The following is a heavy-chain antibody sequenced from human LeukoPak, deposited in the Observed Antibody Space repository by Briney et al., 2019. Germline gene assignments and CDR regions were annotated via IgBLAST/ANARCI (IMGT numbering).Heavy chain of an antibody. V-gene: IGHV3-23*01. CDR3: AHISSSWPDY. CDR2: ISGSGGST. D-gene: IGHD6-13*01. Sequence: LAGGSLRLSCAASGFTFSSYAMSWVRQAPGKGLEWVSAISGSGGSTYYADSVKGRFTISRDNSKNTLYLQVNSLRAEDTAVYYCAHISSSWPDYWGQGTLVTVSS. J-gene: IGHJ4*02. CDR1: GFTFSSYA.